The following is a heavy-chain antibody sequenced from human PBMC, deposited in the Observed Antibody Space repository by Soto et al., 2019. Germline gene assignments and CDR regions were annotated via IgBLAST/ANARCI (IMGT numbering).Heavy chain of an antibody. CDR3: ALRSMAVVPEY. CDR1: GDSISTYY. V-gene: IGHV4-59*01. CDR2: LYYGRSA. J-gene: IGHJ4*02. Sequence: QVQLQESGPGLVKPSETLSLTCAVSGDSISTYYCMWIRQPPGKGLESVGYLYYGRSANYNPSLKSRVTLSVDTSTNQCSLTLSSMTAADTAVYYCALRSMAVVPEYWGQGTLVTVSS. D-gene: IGHD3-22*01.